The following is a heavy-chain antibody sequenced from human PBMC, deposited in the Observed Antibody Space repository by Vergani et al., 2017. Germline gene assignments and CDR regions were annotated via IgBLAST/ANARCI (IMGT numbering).Heavy chain of an antibody. V-gene: IGHV3-30*18. CDR1: GFTFSSYG. Sequence: VQLLESGGGLVQPGGSRRLSCAASGFTFSSYGMHWVRQAPGKGLEWVAVISYDGSNKYYADSVKGRFTISRDNSKNTLYLQMNSLRAEDTAVYYCAKGKKLPGGDCLDYWGQGTLVTVSS. D-gene: IGHD2-21*01. CDR2: ISYDGSNK. J-gene: IGHJ4*02. CDR3: AKGKKLPGGDCLDY.